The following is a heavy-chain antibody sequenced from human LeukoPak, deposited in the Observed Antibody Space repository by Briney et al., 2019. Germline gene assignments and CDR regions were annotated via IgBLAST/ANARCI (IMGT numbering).Heavy chain of an antibody. J-gene: IGHJ4*02. V-gene: IGHV2-5*02. Sequence: ESGPTLVKPTQTLTLTCTFSGFSLSTSGVGVGWIRQPPGKALEWLALIYWDDDKRYSPSLKSRLTITKDTSKNQVVLTMTNMDPVDTATYYCAHSGFYSYSLKLSLVEYYFDYWGQGTLVTVSS. D-gene: IGHD5-18*01. CDR1: GFSLSTSGVG. CDR2: IYWDDDK. CDR3: AHSGFYSYSLKLSLVEYYFDY.